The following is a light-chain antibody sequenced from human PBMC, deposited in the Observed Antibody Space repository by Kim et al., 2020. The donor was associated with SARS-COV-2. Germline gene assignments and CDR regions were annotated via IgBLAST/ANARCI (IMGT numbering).Light chain of an antibody. CDR1: SSKIGSNY. V-gene: IGLV1-47*01. CDR3: AAWDDSLSGPRV. CDR2: RNN. Sequence: RVTISCSGSSSKIGSNYVYWYQQLPGTAPKLLIYRNNQRPSGVPDRVSGSKSGTSASLAISGLRSEDEADYYCAAWDDSLSGPRVFGGGTQLTVL. J-gene: IGLJ3*02.